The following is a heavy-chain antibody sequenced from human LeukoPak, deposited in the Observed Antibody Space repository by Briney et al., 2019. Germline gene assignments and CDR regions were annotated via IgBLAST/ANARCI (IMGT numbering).Heavy chain of an antibody. CDR2: ISAYNGNT. D-gene: IGHD6-19*01. CDR3: ARDGERYSSGWCDY. J-gene: IGHJ4*02. Sequence: ASVKVSCKASGYTFTSYGISWVRQAPGQGLEWMGWISAYNGNTNYAQKLQGRVTMTTDTSTSTAYMELRSLKSDDTAVYYCARDGERYSSGWCDYWGQGTLVTVSS. V-gene: IGHV1-18*01. CDR1: GYTFTSYG.